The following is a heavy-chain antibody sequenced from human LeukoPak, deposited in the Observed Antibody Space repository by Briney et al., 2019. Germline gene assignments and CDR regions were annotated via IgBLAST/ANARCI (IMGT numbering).Heavy chain of an antibody. V-gene: IGHV3-23*01. J-gene: IGHJ3*02. D-gene: IGHD2-2*01. CDR3: ARSYAPGYI. CDR1: GFIFSSYA. Sequence: PGGSLRLSCAASGFIFSSYAMRWVRQAPGKGLEWVSAISGSGGSTYYADSVKGRFTISRDKSKNTLYLQMNSLRAGDTAIYYCARSYAPGYIWGQGTMVTVSS. CDR2: ISGSGGST.